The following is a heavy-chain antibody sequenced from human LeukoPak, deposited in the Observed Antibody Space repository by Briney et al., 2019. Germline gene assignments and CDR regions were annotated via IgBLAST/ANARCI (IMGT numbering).Heavy chain of an antibody. Sequence: GGSLRLSCAASGFTFSSYAMHWVRQAPGKGLEWVAVISYDGGNKYYADSVKGRFTISRDNSKNTLYLQMNSLRAEDTAVYSCARGYSSGWYYPFGYWGQGTLVTVSS. CDR3: ARGYSSGWYYPFGY. D-gene: IGHD6-19*01. CDR1: GFTFSSYA. V-gene: IGHV3-30*04. CDR2: ISYDGGNK. J-gene: IGHJ4*02.